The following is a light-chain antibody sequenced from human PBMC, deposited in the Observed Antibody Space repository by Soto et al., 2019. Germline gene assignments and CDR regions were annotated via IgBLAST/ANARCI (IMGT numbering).Light chain of an antibody. J-gene: IGLJ1*01. V-gene: IGLV2-14*01. CDR1: SSDLGGYNY. CDR3: SSYTTSTHV. Sequence: QSVLTQPASVSGSPGQSITISCTGTSSDLGGYNYFSWYQQHPGKAPKLIIYEVSIRPSGVSDRFSGSKSDNTASLTISGLQDEDEADYYCSSYTTSTHVFGTGTKVTVL. CDR2: EVS.